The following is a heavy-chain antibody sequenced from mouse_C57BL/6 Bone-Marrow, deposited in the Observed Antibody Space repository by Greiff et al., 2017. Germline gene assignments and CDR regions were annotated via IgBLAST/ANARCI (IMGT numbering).Heavy chain of an antibody. V-gene: IGHV14-1*01. D-gene: IGHD1-1*01. CDR3: TTYYYGSSYNY. Sequence: EVQLQQSGAELVRPGASVKLSCTASGFNIKDYYMHWVKQRPEQGLEWIGRIDPEDGDTAYAPKFQGKATMTADTSSNTAYLQLSSLTSEDTAVYYCTTYYYGSSYNYWGQGTTLTVSS. J-gene: IGHJ2*01. CDR1: GFNIKDYY. CDR2: IDPEDGDT.